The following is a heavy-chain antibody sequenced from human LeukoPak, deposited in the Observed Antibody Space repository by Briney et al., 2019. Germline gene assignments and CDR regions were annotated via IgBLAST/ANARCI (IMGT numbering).Heavy chain of an antibody. D-gene: IGHD2-2*03. Sequence: GGSLRLSCAASGFNFNTYRMTWVRQAPGKGLEWVANINQDGTEKYYVDSVKGRFTISRDNSKNTLYLQMNSLRAEDTAVYYCAKDSDGFYWGQGTLVTVSS. J-gene: IGHJ4*02. V-gene: IGHV3-7*01. CDR3: AKDSDGFY. CDR2: INQDGTEK. CDR1: GFNFNTYR.